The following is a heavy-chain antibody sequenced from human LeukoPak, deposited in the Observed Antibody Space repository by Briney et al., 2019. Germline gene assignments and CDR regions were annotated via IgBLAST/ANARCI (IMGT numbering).Heavy chain of an antibody. CDR1: GYTFTSYD. V-gene: IGHV1-8*01. J-gene: IGHJ5*02. Sequence: ASVKVSCKAAGYTFTSYDINWVRQATGQGLEWMGWTNPNGGNKVYAKKFQRRVTMTRNTSIRTAYMELSSLRSEDTDVYYCARGARYSSSWRPTYNRFDPWGQGTLVTVSS. D-gene: IGHD6-13*01. CDR2: TNPNGGNK. CDR3: ARGARYSSSWRPTYNRFDP.